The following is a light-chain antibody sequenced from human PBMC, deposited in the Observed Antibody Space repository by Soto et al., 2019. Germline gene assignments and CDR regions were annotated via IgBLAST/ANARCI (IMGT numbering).Light chain of an antibody. V-gene: IGKV3-15*01. CDR2: GAS. J-gene: IGKJ2*01. CDR1: QSVRSN. Sequence: EIVMTQSPATLSVSPGEGATLSCRASQSVRSNLAWYQQKPGQAPRLLIYGASTRATGIPARFSGSGTGTEFTLTISSLQSEDFAVYYCQQNNNWPYTFGQGTKLEIK. CDR3: QQNNNWPYT.